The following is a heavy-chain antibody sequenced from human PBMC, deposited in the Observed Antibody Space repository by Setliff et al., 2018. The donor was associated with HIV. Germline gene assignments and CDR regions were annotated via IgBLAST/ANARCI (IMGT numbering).Heavy chain of an antibody. D-gene: IGHD5-18*01. Sequence: PSETLSLTCTVSGGSMSTYYWSWIRQPPGKGLEWIGYIYYSGSTNYNPSLKSRVTISVDTSKNHFSLKLSSVTAADTAVYYCASGEYSYGYRFDYWGQGTLVTVSS. CDR2: IYYSGST. CDR1: GGSMSTYY. CDR3: ASGEYSYGYRFDY. J-gene: IGHJ4*02. V-gene: IGHV4-59*01.